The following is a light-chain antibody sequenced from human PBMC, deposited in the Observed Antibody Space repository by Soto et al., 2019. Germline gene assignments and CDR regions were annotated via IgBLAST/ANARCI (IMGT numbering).Light chain of an antibody. V-gene: IGLV2-18*01. J-gene: IGLJ1*01. Sequence: QSVLTQPPSVSGSPGQSVTISCTGTSSDLGSYNRVSWYQQPPGTAPKLMIYEVSNRPSGVPDRFSGSKSGKTASLTISGLQAEDEADYYCSLYISGSTYAFGTGTKVTVL. CDR2: EVS. CDR1: SSDLGSYNR. CDR3: SLYISGSTYA.